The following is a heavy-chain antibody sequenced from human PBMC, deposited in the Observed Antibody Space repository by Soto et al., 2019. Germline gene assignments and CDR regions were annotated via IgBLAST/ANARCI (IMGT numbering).Heavy chain of an antibody. D-gene: IGHD3-16*01. CDR2: ISGSGAST. Sequence: EVPLLESGGGLVQPGGSLRLSCEASGFTFNIFGLNWVRQAPGKGLEWVSAISGSGASTYYADSVKGRFSISRDNSKNLLFLHMTSLRTEDTALYYSAKGDRRDMLAELWTPDAGIDIWCQGTMVSVSS. J-gene: IGHJ3*02. CDR3: AKGDRRDMLAELWTPDAGIDI. CDR1: GFTFNIFG. V-gene: IGHV3-23*01.